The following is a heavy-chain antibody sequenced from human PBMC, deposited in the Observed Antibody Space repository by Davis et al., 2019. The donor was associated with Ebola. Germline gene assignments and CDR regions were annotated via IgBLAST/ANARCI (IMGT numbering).Heavy chain of an antibody. CDR3: ARSEDCSSTSCYFYYYYGMDV. CDR2: INPSGGST. J-gene: IGHJ6*02. CDR1: GYTFTSYY. V-gene: IGHV1-46*01. Sequence: ASVKVSCKASGYTFTSYYMHWVRQAPGQGLEWMGIINPSGGSTSYAQKFQGRVTMTRNTSISTAYMELSSLRSEDTAVYYCARSEDCSSTSCYFYYYYGMDVWGQGTTVTVSS. D-gene: IGHD2-2*01.